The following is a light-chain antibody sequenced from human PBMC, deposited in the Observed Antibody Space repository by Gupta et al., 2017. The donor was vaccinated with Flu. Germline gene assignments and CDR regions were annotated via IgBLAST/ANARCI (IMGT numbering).Light chain of an antibody. Sequence: QLVLTQSPSASASLGASVKLTCTLSRGHSSYAITWHQQQPEKGPRYLMKLNSDGSHTKGDGIPDRFSGSSSGTERYLTISSLQSEDEAVYYCQTWGTGPWVFGGGTKLTVL. CDR3: QTWGTGPWV. V-gene: IGLV4-69*01. CDR2: LNSDGSH. J-gene: IGLJ3*02. CDR1: RGHSSYA.